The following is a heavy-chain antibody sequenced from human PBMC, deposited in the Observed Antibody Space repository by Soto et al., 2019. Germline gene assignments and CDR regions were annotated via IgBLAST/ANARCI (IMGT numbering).Heavy chain of an antibody. CDR3: ARYDYVWGSYRYEQHLDY. V-gene: IGHV1-69*01. D-gene: IGHD3-16*02. Sequence: QVQLVQSGAEVKKPGSSVKVSCKASGGTFSSYAISWVRQAPGQGLEWMGGIIPIFGTANYAQKFQGRVTITADESTSTAYMELSSLRSEDTAVYYCARYDYVWGSYRYEQHLDYWGQGTLVTVSS. CDR2: IIPIFGTA. J-gene: IGHJ4*02. CDR1: GGTFSSYA.